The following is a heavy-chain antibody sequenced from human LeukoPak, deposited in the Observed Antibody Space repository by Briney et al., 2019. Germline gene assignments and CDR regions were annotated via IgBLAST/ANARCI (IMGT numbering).Heavy chain of an antibody. D-gene: IGHD3-22*01. CDR1: GFTFSSHG. J-gene: IGHJ4*02. V-gene: IGHV3-30*18. CDR3: AKVGDSSGYYWSYFDY. CDR2: ISYDGSNK. Sequence: SGGSLRLSCAASGFTFSSHGMHWVRQAPGKGLEWVAVISYDGSNKYYADSVKGRFTISRDNSNNTLHLQMNSLRAEDTAVYYCAKVGDSSGYYWSYFDYWGQGTLVTVSS.